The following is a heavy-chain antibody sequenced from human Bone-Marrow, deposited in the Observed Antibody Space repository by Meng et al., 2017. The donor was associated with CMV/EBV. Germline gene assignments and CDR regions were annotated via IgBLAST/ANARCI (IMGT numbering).Heavy chain of an antibody. J-gene: IGHJ4*02. V-gene: IGHV1-69*05. Sequence: SVKVSCKASGGTFSSYAISWVRQAPGQGLEWMGGIIPIFGTANYAQKFQGRVTITTDESTSTAYMELSSLRAEDTAVYYCAKDQEWKAIFGVVIPRFDYWGQGTLVTVSS. CDR1: GGTFSSYA. D-gene: IGHD3-3*01. CDR2: IIPIFGTA. CDR3: AKDQEWKAIFGVVIPRFDY.